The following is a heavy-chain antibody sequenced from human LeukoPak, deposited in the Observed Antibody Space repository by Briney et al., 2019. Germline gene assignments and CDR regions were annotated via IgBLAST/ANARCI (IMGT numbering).Heavy chain of an antibody. J-gene: IGHJ6*02. Sequence: GASEKVSCKASGYTFTSYDINWVRQATGQGLEWMGWMNPNSGNTGYAQKFQGRVTMTRNTSISTAYMELSSLRSEDTAVYYCARGYVVYYYYYGMDVWGQGTTVTVSS. V-gene: IGHV1-8*01. D-gene: IGHD2-15*01. CDR2: MNPNSGNT. CDR1: GYTFTSYD. CDR3: ARGYVVYYYYYGMDV.